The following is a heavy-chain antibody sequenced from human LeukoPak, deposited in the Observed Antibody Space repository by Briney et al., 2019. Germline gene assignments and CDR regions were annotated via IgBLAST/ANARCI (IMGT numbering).Heavy chain of an antibody. V-gene: IGHV4-39*07. CDR2: INHSGST. Sequence: SETLSLTCTVSGDSITSGFYFWSWIRQPPGKGLEWIGEINHSGSTNYNPSLKSRVTISVDTSKNQFSLKLSSVTAADTAVYYCASRYDILTGYEVPPTSAWGQGTLVTVSS. CDR3: ASRYDILTGYEVPPTSA. D-gene: IGHD3-9*01. J-gene: IGHJ5*02. CDR1: GDSITSGFYF.